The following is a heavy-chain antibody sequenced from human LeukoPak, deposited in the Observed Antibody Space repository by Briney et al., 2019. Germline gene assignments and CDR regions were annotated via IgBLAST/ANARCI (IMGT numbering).Heavy chain of an antibody. CDR2: INHSGST. D-gene: IGHD6-25*01. CDR1: GGSFSGYY. CDR3: ARGPRLDRYDAFDI. V-gene: IGHV4-34*01. Sequence: SETLSLTCAVYGGSFSGYYWSWIRQPPGKGLEWVGEINHSGSTNYNPSLKSRVTISVDTSKNQFSLKLSSVTAADTAVYYCARGPRLDRYDAFDIWGQGAMVTVSS. J-gene: IGHJ3*02.